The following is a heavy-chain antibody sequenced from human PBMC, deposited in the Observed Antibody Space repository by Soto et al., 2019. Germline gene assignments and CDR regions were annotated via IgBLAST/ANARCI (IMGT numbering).Heavy chain of an antibody. CDR3: ARSYRLDFDWTSYFDY. J-gene: IGHJ4*02. V-gene: IGHV4-31*03. Sequence: QVQLQESGPGLVKPSQTLSLTCTVSGGSIRSGAYYWSWIRQHPGKGLEWIGYIYYSGSTYYNPSLKSRVTISADTSKNQFSLKLSSVTAADTALYYCARSYRLDFDWTSYFDYWGQGTLVTVSS. CDR1: GGSIRSGAYY. D-gene: IGHD3-9*01. CDR2: IYYSGST.